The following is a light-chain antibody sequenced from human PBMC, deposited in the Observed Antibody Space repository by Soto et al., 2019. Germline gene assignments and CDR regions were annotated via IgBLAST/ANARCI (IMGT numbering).Light chain of an antibody. Sequence: DIQMTQSPSSLSATVGDRVTITCRASQDISNYLAWHQQKPGKVPKLLIYAASTLQPGVTSRFSGSGSGTDFTLTISSLQPEDVATYYCQKYNGAPPETFGPGTKVAIK. CDR2: AAS. CDR1: QDISNY. V-gene: IGKV1-27*01. CDR3: QKYNGAPPET. J-gene: IGKJ3*01.